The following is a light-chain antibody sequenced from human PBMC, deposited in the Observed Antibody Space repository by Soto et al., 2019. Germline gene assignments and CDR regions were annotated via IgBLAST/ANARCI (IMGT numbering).Light chain of an antibody. CDR2: AES. J-gene: IGKJ4*01. V-gene: IGKV1-9*01. CDR1: QGISSY. CDR3: HQLNSYPQT. Sequence: DIQLTQSPSFLSASVGDRVTITCRASQGISSYLAWYQQKPGTAPKLLIYAESTLQSGVPSRFCGSGSGTEFNLTIISLQAEDVATDYCHQLNSYPQTFGGGTKVAI.